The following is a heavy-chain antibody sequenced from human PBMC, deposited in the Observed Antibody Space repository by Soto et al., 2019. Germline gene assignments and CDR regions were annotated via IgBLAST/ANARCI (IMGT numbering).Heavy chain of an antibody. D-gene: IGHD6-13*01. J-gene: IGHJ4*02. V-gene: IGHV2-5*02. Sequence: SGPTLVNPTQTLTLTCTFSGFSLSTSAVGVGWIRQPPGKALEWLALIYWDDDKRYSPPLKSRLTITKDTSKNQVLLIMTNMDPVDTATYYCAHTIAAAASLYYFADWCQGTLVTVSS. CDR1: GFSLSTSAVG. CDR2: IYWDDDK. CDR3: AHTIAAAASLYYFAD.